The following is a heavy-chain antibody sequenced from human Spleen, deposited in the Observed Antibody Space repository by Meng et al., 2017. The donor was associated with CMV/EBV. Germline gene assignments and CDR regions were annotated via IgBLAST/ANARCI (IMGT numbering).Heavy chain of an antibody. V-gene: IGHV3-11*01. J-gene: IGHJ4*02. D-gene: IGHD1-7*01. CDR3: ARVLGRTTYYFRN. Sequence: GGSLRLSCAASGFTFTDYYMTWIRQAPGKGLGWVSYISNSGSTMYYADSVKGRFTISRDNANNSLYLQINRLRAEDTAVYYCARVLGRTTYYFRNWGQGTLVTVSS. CDR2: ISNSGSTM. CDR1: GFTFTDYY.